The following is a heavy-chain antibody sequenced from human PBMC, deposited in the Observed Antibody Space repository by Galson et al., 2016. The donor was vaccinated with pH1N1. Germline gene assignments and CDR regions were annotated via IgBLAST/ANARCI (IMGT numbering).Heavy chain of an antibody. V-gene: IGHV5-51*01. CDR3: ARGSGSPSAYYYYGMDV. CDR1: GYSFTNYW. Sequence: SCKGSGYSFTNYWIGWVRQMPGKGLEWMGIIYPSDSDTRYSPSFQGQVTISADKSISTAYLQCSSLKASDTAIYYFARGSGSPSAYYYYGMDVWGQGTTVTVSS. J-gene: IGHJ6*02. CDR2: IYPSDSDT. D-gene: IGHD2-2*01.